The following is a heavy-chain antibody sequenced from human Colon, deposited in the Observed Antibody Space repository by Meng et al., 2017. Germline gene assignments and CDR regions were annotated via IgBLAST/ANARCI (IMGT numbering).Heavy chain of an antibody. D-gene: IGHD6-19*01. CDR3: ARVGGEYSSGGAYYFDY. CDR2: INHSGST. Sequence: SETLSLTCAVYGGSFSGYYWSWIRQPPGKGLEWIGEINHSGSTNYNPSLKSRATISVDTSKNQFSLKLSSVTAADTAVYYCARVGGEYSSGGAYYFDYWGQGTRVTGSS. J-gene: IGHJ4*02. V-gene: IGHV4-34*01. CDR1: GGSFSGYY.